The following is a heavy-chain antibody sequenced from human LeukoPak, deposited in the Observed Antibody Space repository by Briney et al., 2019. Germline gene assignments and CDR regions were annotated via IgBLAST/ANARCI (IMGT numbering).Heavy chain of an antibody. CDR2: IIPIFGTA. D-gene: IGHD2-21*01. CDR3: ARGSRGYCGGDCYHNY. J-gene: IGHJ4*02. CDR1: GGTFSSYA. V-gene: IGHV1-69*13. Sequence: EASVKVSCKASGGTFSSYAISWVRQAPGQGLEWMGGIIPIFGTANYAQKFQGRVTITADESTSTAYMELSSLRSEDTAVYYCARGSRGYCGGDCYHNYWGQGTLVTVSS.